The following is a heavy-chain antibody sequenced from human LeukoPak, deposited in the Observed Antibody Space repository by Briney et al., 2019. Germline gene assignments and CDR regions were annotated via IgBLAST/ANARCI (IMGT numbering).Heavy chain of an antibody. CDR3: ARHHIAVAGIGWFDP. CDR1: GGTISSSSYY. V-gene: IGHV4-39*01. Sequence: SETLSLTCTVSGGTISSSSYYWGWIRQPPGKGLEWIGGIYYSGSTYYNPSLKSRVTISVDTSKNQFSLKLSSVTAADTAVYYSARHHIAVAGIGWFDPWGQGTLVTVSS. J-gene: IGHJ5*02. D-gene: IGHD6-19*01. CDR2: IYYSGST.